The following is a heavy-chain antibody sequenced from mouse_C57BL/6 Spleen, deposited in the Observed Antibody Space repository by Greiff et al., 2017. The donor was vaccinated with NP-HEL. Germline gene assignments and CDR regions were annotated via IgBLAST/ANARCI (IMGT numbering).Heavy chain of an antibody. J-gene: IGHJ3*01. CDR1: GFSLTSYG. CDR3: ASTGYYYGSSSAWFAY. D-gene: IGHD1-1*01. Sequence: VHLVESGPGLVAPSQSLSITCTVSGFSLTSYGVDWVRQSPGKGLEWLGVIWGVGSTNYNSALKSRLSISKDNSKSQVFLKMNSLQTDDTAMYYCASTGYYYGSSSAWFAYWGQGTLVTVSA. V-gene: IGHV2-6*01. CDR2: IWGVGST.